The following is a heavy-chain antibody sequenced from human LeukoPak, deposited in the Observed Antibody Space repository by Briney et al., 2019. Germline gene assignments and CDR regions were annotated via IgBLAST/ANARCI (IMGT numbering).Heavy chain of an antibody. V-gene: IGHV3-48*01. D-gene: IGHD1-26*01. CDR3: ARDPKVGATGEGY. J-gene: IGHJ4*02. Sequence: YYADSVKGRFTISRDNAKNSLYLQMNSLRAEDTAVYYCARDPKVGATGEGYWGQGTLVTVSS.